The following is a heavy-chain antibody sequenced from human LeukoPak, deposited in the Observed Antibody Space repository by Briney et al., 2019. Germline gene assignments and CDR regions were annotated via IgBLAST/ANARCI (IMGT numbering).Heavy chain of an antibody. CDR2: IYYSGST. CDR3: ARGTDPWADWLLPFDY. V-gene: IGHV4-39*07. CDR1: GGSISSSSYY. D-gene: IGHD3-9*01. J-gene: IGHJ4*02. Sequence: SETLSLTCTVSGGSISSSSYYWGWIRQPPGKGLEWIGSIYYSGSTYYNPSLKSRVTISVDRSKNQFSLKLSSVTAADTAVYYCARGTDPWADWLLPFDYWGQGTLVTVSS.